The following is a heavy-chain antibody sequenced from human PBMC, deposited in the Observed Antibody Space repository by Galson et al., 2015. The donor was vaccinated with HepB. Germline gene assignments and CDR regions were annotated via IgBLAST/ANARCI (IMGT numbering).Heavy chain of an antibody. D-gene: IGHD6-25*01. CDR2: IWSNGSNR. CDR1: GFTFNSYG. V-gene: IGHV3-33*01. Sequence: SLRLSCAVSGFTFNSYGMHWVRQAPGKGLEWVALIWSNGSNRYYSNSVMGRFTISRDNSKNTLYLEMNSLRAEDTAVYYCAREMAIAAPASFDLWGHGTLVTFSS. CDR3: AREMAIAAPASFDL. J-gene: IGHJ4*01.